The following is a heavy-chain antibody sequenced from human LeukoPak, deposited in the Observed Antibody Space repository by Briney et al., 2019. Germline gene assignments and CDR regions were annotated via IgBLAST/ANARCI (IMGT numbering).Heavy chain of an antibody. CDR3: ARDLYSSSSLDY. D-gene: IGHD6-6*01. J-gene: IGHJ4*02. CDR2: ISSSGYSI. Sequence: PGGSLRLSCAASGFTFSSYEMNWVRQAPGKGLEWVSYISSSGYSIYYADSVKGRFTISRDNAKNSLYLQMNSLRAEDTAVYYCARDLYSSSSLDYWGQGTLVTVSS. CDR1: GFTFSSYE. V-gene: IGHV3-48*03.